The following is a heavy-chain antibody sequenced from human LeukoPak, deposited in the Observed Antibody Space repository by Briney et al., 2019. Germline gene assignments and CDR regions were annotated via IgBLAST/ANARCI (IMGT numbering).Heavy chain of an antibody. V-gene: IGHV1-69*01. CDR2: IIPIFGTA. D-gene: IGHD5-18*01. J-gene: IGHJ6*02. CDR3: ARLSSDTAMVTRVVGYYYYGMDV. Sequence: GSSVKVSCKASGGTFSSYAISWVRQAPGQGLEWMGGIIPIFGTANYAQKFQGRVTITADESTSTAYMGLSSLRSEDTAVYYCARLSSDTAMVTRVVGYYYYGMDVWGQGTTVTVSS. CDR1: GGTFSSYA.